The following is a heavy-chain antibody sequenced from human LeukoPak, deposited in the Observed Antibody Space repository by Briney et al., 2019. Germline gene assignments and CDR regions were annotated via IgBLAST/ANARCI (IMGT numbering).Heavy chain of an antibody. CDR2: INPSGGST. CDR1: GYTFTTYY. V-gene: IGHV1-46*01. Sequence: ASVKVSCKASGYTFTTYYIHWVRQAPGQGLEWMGIINPSGGSTSYAQKFQGRVTMTRDMSTSTVYMELSSLRSEDTAVYYCAREAPRQSPRGYYDSSGYHDAFDIWGQGTMVTVSS. D-gene: IGHD3-22*01. J-gene: IGHJ3*02. CDR3: AREAPRQSPRGYYDSSGYHDAFDI.